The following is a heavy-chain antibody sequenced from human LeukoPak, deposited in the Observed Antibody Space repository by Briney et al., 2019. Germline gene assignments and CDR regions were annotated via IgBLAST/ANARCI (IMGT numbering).Heavy chain of an antibody. V-gene: IGHV3-23*01. CDR3: AAGTVTTGRFDP. J-gene: IGHJ5*02. CDR2: ISGSGGST. D-gene: IGHD4-17*01. Sequence: GGSLSLSCAASGFTFSSYAMSWVRKAPGKGLEWVSAISGSGGSTYYADSVKGRFTISRDNSKNTLYLQMNSLRAEDTAVYYCAAGTVTTGRFDPWGQGTLVTVSS. CDR1: GFTFSSYA.